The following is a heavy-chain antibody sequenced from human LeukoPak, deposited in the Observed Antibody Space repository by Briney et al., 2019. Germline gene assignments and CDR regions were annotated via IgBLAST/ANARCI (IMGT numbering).Heavy chain of an antibody. CDR1: GGSISSYY. V-gene: IGHV4-59*08. D-gene: IGHD5-18*01. CDR2: IYYSGST. J-gene: IGHJ4*02. Sequence: PSETLSLTCTVSGGSISSYYWSWIRHPPGKGLEWIGYIYYSGSTNYNPSLKSRVTISVDTSKNQFSLKLSSVAAADTAVYYCARGVGDLYSYGFIYWGQGTLVTVSS. CDR3: ARGVGDLYSYGFIY.